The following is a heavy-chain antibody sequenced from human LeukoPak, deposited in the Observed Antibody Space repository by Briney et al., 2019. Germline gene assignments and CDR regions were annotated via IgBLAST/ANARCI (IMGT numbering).Heavy chain of an antibody. D-gene: IGHD7-27*01. V-gene: IGHV4-59*01. J-gene: IGHJ5*02. Sequence: SETLSLTCTVSGGSISSYYWSWIRHPPGKGLEWIGYIYYSGSTNYNPSLKSRVTISVDTSKNQFSLKLSSVTAADTAVYYCARGGDPGVTEEYNWFDPWGQGTLVTVSS. CDR1: GGSISSYY. CDR3: ARGGDPGVTEEYNWFDP. CDR2: IYYSGST.